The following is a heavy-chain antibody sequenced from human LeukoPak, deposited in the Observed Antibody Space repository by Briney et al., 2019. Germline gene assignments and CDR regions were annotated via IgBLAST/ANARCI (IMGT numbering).Heavy chain of an antibody. CDR1: GYTFTGYY. Sequence: ASVKVSCKASGYTFTGYYMHWVRQAPGQGLEWMGWINPNSGGTNYAQKFQGRVTMTRDTSISTAYMELSRLRSDDTAVYYCARGSQGVVVAATLCYYYGMDVWGQGTTVTVSS. V-gene: IGHV1-2*02. J-gene: IGHJ6*02. CDR2: INPNSGGT. CDR3: ARGSQGVVVAATLCYYYGMDV. D-gene: IGHD2-15*01.